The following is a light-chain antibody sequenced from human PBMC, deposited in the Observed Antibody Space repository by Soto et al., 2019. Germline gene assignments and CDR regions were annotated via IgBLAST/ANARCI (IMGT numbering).Light chain of an antibody. V-gene: IGLV2-14*01. Sequence: QSALTQPASVSGSPGQSITISCTGTSSDVGGYNYVSWYQQHPGKAPKLMIYDVSNRPSGVSNRFSGSKSGNTASLTISGLQAEDEAAYYCSSYSISSTPVVFGGGTKVTVL. J-gene: IGLJ2*01. CDR1: SSDVGGYNY. CDR2: DVS. CDR3: SSYSISSTPVV.